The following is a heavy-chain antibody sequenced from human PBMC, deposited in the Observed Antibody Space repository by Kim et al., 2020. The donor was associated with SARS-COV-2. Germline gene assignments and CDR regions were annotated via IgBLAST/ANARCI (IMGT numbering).Heavy chain of an antibody. Sequence: GGSLRLSCAVSGFTLSRHDVHWVRQAPGKGLRWVAFVSFDGRSNYANSVKGRLTISRDPSKNTVYLQIDRLRPEDTAIYYCSRDDTNTGDLDYGGQGT. CDR2: VSFDGRS. V-gene: IGHV3-30*04. J-gene: IGHJ4*02. D-gene: IGHD3-10*01. CDR3: SRDDTNTGDLDY. CDR1: GFTLSRHD.